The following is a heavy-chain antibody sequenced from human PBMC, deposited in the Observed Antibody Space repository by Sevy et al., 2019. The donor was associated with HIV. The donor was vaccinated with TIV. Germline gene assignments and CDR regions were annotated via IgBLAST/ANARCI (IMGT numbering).Heavy chain of an antibody. D-gene: IGHD3-22*01. CDR2: ISSSSSTI. CDR1: GFTFSSYS. CDR3: XRSMDPYYYDSSGYYSARNFDY. V-gene: IGHV3-48*02. Sequence: GGSLRLSCAASGFTFSSYSMNWVRQAPGKGLEWVSYISSSSSTIYYADSVKGRFTISRDNAKNSLYLQMNSLRHEDXXXXXXXRSMDPYYYDSSGYYSARNFDYWGQGTLVTVSS. J-gene: IGHJ4*02.